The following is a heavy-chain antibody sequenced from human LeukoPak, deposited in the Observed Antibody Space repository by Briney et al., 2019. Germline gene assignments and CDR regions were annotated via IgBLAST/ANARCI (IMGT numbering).Heavy chain of an antibody. V-gene: IGHV3-9*01. CDR3: AKAYYSGAYYYYGMDV. J-gene: IGHJ6*02. Sequence: SCKVSGYTLTELSMHWVRQAPGKGLEWVSGISWNSGSIGYADSVKGRFTISRDNAKNSLYLQMNSLRAEDTALYYCAKAYYSGAYYYYGMDVWGQGTTVTVSS. CDR1: GYTLTELS. CDR2: ISWNSGSI. D-gene: IGHD3-10*01.